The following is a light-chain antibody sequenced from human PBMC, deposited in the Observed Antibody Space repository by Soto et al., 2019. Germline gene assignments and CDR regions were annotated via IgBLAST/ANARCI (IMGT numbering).Light chain of an antibody. J-gene: IGKJ5*01. CDR3: MQALQSLP. CDR2: SGS. V-gene: IGKV2-28*01. CDR1: ESLLYNNTYNY. Sequence: IVVTQSPLTLTFTPGEPASISCRSSESLLYNNTYNYLDWYVQKPGQSPQLLIYSGSNRAPGVPDRFSGSGSGTDFTLKINRVEAEDVGTYYCMQALQSLPCGQGPRLEI.